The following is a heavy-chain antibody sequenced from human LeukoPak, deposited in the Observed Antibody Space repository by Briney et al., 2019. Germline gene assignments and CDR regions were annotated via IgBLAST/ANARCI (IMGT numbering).Heavy chain of an antibody. CDR2: IYTSGST. J-gene: IGHJ4*02. V-gene: IGHV4-61*02. Sequence: SETLSLTCTVSGGSISSGSYYWSWIRQPAGRGLEWIGRIYTSGSTNYNPSLKSRVTISVDTSKNQFSLKLSSVTAADTAVYYCAREANWATMAFDYWGQGTLVTVSS. CDR3: AREANWATMAFDY. D-gene: IGHD7-27*01. CDR1: GGSISSGSYY.